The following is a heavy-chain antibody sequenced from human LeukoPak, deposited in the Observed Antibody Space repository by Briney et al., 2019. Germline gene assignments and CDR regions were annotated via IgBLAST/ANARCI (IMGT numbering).Heavy chain of an antibody. Sequence: ASVKVSCKASGYTFTGYYMHWVRQAPGQGLEWMGWINPNSGDTNYAQKVQDRVTMTTDTSISTAYMELSRLRADDTAMFYCARLGGGLDIWGQGTMVTVSS. V-gene: IGHV1-2*02. CDR2: INPNSGDT. J-gene: IGHJ3*02. CDR1: GYTFTGYY. CDR3: ARLGGGLDI. D-gene: IGHD1-26*01.